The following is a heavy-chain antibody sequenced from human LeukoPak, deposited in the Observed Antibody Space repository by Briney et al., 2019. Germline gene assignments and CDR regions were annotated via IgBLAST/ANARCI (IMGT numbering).Heavy chain of an antibody. Sequence: KSSETLSLTCAVSGASISTSNWWSWVRQPPGKGLEWIGEISHSGSTNYNPSLKSRVTISADKSKNQFSLRMDSVTAADTAVYYCARHRIIAAIGAFDYWGQGTLVTVSS. CDR2: ISHSGST. CDR1: GASISTSNW. CDR3: ARHRIIAAIGAFDY. J-gene: IGHJ4*02. V-gene: IGHV4-4*02. D-gene: IGHD6-6*01.